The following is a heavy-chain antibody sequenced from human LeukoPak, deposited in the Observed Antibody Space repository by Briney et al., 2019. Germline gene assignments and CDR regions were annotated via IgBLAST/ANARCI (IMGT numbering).Heavy chain of an antibody. J-gene: IGHJ5*02. V-gene: IGHV4-4*02. D-gene: IGHD1-26*01. CDR3: ARAGWELPKKFDP. CDR2: IYHSGST. Sequence: PSQTLSLTCTVSGGSISSSNWWSWVRQPPGKGLEWIGEIYHSGSTNYNPSLKSRVTISVDKSKNQFSLKLSSVTAADTAVYYCARAGWELPKKFDPWGQGTLVTVSS. CDR1: GGSISSSNW.